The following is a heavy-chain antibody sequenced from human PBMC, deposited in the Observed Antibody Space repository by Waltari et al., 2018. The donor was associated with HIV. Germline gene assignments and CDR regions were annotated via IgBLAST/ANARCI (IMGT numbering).Heavy chain of an antibody. D-gene: IGHD6-6*01. CDR2: ISSSSSYI. J-gene: IGHJ3*02. CDR3: ARKQLARGDDAFDI. V-gene: IGHV3-21*01. CDR1: GFTLSSKW. Sequence: EVQLVESGGGLVQPGGSLKLSCEASGFTLSSKWMHWVRQAPGKGLVWVSSISSSSSYIYYADSVKGRFTISRDNAKNSLYLQMNSLRAEDTAVYYCARKQLARGDDAFDIWGQGTMVTVSS.